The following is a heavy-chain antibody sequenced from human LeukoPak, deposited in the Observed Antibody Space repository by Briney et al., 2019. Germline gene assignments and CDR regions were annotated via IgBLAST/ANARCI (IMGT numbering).Heavy chain of an antibody. J-gene: IGHJ4*02. CDR1: GGSIDSYY. V-gene: IGHV4-59*01. Sequence: SETLSLTCTVSGGSIDSYYWSWIRQPPGKGLEWIGYIYYTGSTEYHPSLKSRVTISLDTSKNQFSLKLTSVTAAGTAVYYCARVYQSAEYYFDYWGQGNLVSVSS. CDR2: IYYTGST. D-gene: IGHD2-2*01. CDR3: ARVYQSAEYYFDY.